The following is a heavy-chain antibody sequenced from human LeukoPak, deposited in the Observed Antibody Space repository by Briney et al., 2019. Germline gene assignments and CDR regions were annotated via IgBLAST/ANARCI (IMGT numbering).Heavy chain of an antibody. D-gene: IGHD3-22*01. V-gene: IGHV1-8*01. CDR1: GYTFTSYD. Sequence: ASVKVSCKASGYTFTSYDINWVRQATGQGLEWMGWMNPNRGNTGYAQKFQGRVTMTRNTSISTAYMELSSLRSEDTAVYYCARAPDSSGYYSFDYWGQGTLVTVSS. J-gene: IGHJ4*02. CDR3: ARAPDSSGYYSFDY. CDR2: MNPNRGNT.